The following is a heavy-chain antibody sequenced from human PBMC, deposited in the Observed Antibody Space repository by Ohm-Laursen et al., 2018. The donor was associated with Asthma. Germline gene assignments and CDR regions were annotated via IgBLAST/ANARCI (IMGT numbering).Heavy chain of an antibody. V-gene: IGHV3-30-3*02. Sequence: SLRLSCSASGFTFSSYAMHWVRQAPGKGLEWVAVISYDGSNKYYADSVKGRFTISRDNSKNTLYLQMNSLRTEDTAVYYCAKIRGRGSSSYDYWGQGTLVTVSS. CDR1: GFTFSSYA. D-gene: IGHD6-6*01. J-gene: IGHJ4*02. CDR3: AKIRGRGSSSYDY. CDR2: ISYDGSNK.